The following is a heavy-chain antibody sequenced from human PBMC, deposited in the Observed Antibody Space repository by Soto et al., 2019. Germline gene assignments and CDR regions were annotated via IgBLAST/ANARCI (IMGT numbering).Heavy chain of an antibody. V-gene: IGHV3-33*01. Sequence: PGGSLRLSCAASGFTFSSYGMHWVRQAPGKGLEWVAVIWYDGSNKYYADSVKGRFTISRDNSKNTLYLQMNSLRAEDTAVYYCAGSSGKQQLVQGYYFDYWGQGTLVTVSS. D-gene: IGHD6-13*01. J-gene: IGHJ4*02. CDR2: IWYDGSNK. CDR3: AGSSGKQQLVQGYYFDY. CDR1: GFTFSSYG.